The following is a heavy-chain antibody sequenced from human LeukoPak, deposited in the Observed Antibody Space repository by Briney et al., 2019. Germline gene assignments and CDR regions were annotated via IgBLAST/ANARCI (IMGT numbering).Heavy chain of an antibody. CDR2: IFWDDDK. CDR3: AHTYYDISSAYYFDF. J-gene: IGHJ4*02. D-gene: IGHD3-22*01. CDR1: GFSLSSTGMG. Sequence: SGPTLVKPTQTLTLTCTFSGFSLSSTGMGVAWIRQPPGKAPEWLALIFWDDDKRYRPSQETRLTIHKDTSKNQVVLTMTNMAPLDSATYYCAHTYYDISSAYYFDFWGQGTLATVSS. V-gene: IGHV2-5*02.